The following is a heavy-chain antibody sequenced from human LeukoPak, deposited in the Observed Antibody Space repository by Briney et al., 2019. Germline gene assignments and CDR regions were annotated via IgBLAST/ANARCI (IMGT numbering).Heavy chain of an antibody. CDR3: ARERRDSSGWYFDY. V-gene: IGHV1-2*02. CDR2: INPNSGGT. D-gene: IGHD6-19*01. J-gene: IGHJ4*02. CDR1: GYTFTGYY. Sequence: ASVKVSCKASGYTFTGYYMHWVRQAPGQGLEWMGWINPNSGGTNYAQKFQGRVTMTRDTSISTAYMELSRLRSDDTAVYYCARERRDSSGWYFDYWGQGTLVTVSS.